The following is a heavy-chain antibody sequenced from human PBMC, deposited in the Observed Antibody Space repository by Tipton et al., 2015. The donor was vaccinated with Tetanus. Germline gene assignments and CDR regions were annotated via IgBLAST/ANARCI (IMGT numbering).Heavy chain of an antibody. V-gene: IGHV4-61*01. CDR3: ARANYDFPKKGPFDS. CDR1: GGSVRSGSYY. CDR2: ISYSGST. Sequence: TLSLTCIVSGGSVRSGSYYWNWIRQPPGKGLEWIGYISYSGSTNSNYSLKSRITISQDTSKNQFSLKLTSVTAADTAVYYCARANYDFPKKGPFDSWAQGTLVIVSS. D-gene: IGHD3-3*01. J-gene: IGHJ4*02.